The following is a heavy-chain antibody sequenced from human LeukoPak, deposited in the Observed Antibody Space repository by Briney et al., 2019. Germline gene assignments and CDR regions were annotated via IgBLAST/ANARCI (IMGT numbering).Heavy chain of an antibody. J-gene: IGHJ5*02. V-gene: IGHV3-11*04. D-gene: IGHD4-17*01. Sequence: NAGGSLRLSCAASGFSFSDYYMSWIRQAPGKGLEWVSYISSSGSTIYYADSVKGRFTISRDNAKNSLYLQMNSLRAEDAAVYYCARDLRITVTMAYNWFDPWGQGTLVTVSS. CDR3: ARDLRITVTMAYNWFDP. CDR1: GFSFSDYY. CDR2: ISSSGSTI.